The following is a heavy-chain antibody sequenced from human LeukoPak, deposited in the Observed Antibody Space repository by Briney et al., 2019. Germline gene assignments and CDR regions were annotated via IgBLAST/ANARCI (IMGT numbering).Heavy chain of an antibody. V-gene: IGHV3-23*01. J-gene: IGHJ4*02. Sequence: GGSLRLSCAASGFPFNIYAMNWVRQAPGKGLEWVSAISGSGGKTYYADSVKGRFTISRDNSKNTPYLQMDSLRAEDTAVYYCAKDCVYYYDSSGPYYFDYWGQGTLVTVSS. D-gene: IGHD3-22*01. CDR2: ISGSGGKT. CDR3: AKDCVYYYDSSGPYYFDY. CDR1: GFPFNIYA.